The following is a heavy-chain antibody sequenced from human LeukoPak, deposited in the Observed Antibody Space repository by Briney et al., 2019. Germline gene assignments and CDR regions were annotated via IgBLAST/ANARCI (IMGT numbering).Heavy chain of an antibody. J-gene: IGHJ3*01. V-gene: IGHV3-74*01. CDR3: AADGEYAFLV. Sequence: PGGSLRLSCAASGFTFSSCWMHWVRQAPGEGLVWVSRIINDGITTTYADSVKGRFTISRDNAKKTLYLQMNSLRADDTAVYYCAADGEYAFLVWGQGTMVTVSS. CDR2: IINDGITT. CDR1: GFTFSSCW. D-gene: IGHD5-24*01.